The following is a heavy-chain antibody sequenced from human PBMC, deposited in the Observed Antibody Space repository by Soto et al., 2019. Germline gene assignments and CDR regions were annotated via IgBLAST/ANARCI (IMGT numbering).Heavy chain of an antibody. J-gene: IGHJ3*02. D-gene: IGHD3-16*02. V-gene: IGHV1-8*01. Sequence: QVQLVQSGAEVKKPGASVKVSCKASGYTFTSYDINWVRQATGQGLEWMGWMNPNSGNTGYAQKFQGRVTMTRNTSISIAYMELSSLRSEDTAEHYCARFSPVLRQNYIWGSYRPRGAFDIWGQGTMVTVSS. CDR1: GYTFTSYD. CDR2: MNPNSGNT. CDR3: ARFSPVLRQNYIWGSYRPRGAFDI.